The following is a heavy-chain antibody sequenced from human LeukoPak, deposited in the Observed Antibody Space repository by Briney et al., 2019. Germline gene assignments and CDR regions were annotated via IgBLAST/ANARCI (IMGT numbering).Heavy chain of an antibody. CDR1: GGSISSSSYY. CDR2: IYYSGST. V-gene: IGHV4-39*07. CDR3: ARDTVDCSGGSCYRD. J-gene: IGHJ4*02. D-gene: IGHD2-15*01. Sequence: SETLSLTCTVSGGSISSSSYYWGWIRQPPGKGLEWIGSIYYSGSTYYNPSLKSRVTISVDKSKNQFSLKLSSVTAADTAVYYCARDTVDCSGGSCYRDWGQGTLVTVSS.